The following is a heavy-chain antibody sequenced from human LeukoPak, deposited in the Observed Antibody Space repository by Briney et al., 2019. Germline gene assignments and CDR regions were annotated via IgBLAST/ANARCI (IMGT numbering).Heavy chain of an antibody. D-gene: IGHD3-10*01. V-gene: IGHV1-69-2*01. CDR3: ATDRIDYGSGRRCYMDV. CDR1: GYTFSDHY. J-gene: IGHJ6*03. Sequence: ASVKISCKASGYTFSDHYMHWVQQAPGKGLEWIGRVDPEDGHTRYAENFHGRVIITADTSTNTAYMELSSLRSEDTAVYYCATDRIDYGSGRRCYMDVWGKGTTVTVSS. CDR2: VDPEDGHT.